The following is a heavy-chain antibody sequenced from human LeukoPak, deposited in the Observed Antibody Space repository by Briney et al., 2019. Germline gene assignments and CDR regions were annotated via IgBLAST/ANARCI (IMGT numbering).Heavy chain of an antibody. Sequence: SEPLSLTCTVSGGSINSYYWSWIRQPPGKGLEWIAYIYYSGSTSYNPSLKSRVTISVDTSKNQFSLKLNSVTAADTAMYYCARLFHPALSGNYPFDYWGQGTLVNVSS. CDR2: IYYSGST. CDR1: GGSINSYY. J-gene: IGHJ4*02. D-gene: IGHD1-26*01. V-gene: IGHV4-59*01. CDR3: ARLFHPALSGNYPFDY.